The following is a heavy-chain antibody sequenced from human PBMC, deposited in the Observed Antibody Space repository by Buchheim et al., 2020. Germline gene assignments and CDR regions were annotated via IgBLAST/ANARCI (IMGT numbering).Heavy chain of an antibody. D-gene: IGHD4-11*01. CDR2: IYYGGST. V-gene: IGHV4-59*01. CDR1: GGSISTYS. J-gene: IGHJ4*01. Sequence: QVQLQESGPGLVTPSETLSLSCAVSGGSISTYSWTWIRQPPGKGLEWIGCIYYGGSTNYNPYLKSRVTLSVDKSKNQFSLRLTSLTAADTAVYYCARGFQGLPLDYWGHGAL. CDR3: ARGFQGLPLDY.